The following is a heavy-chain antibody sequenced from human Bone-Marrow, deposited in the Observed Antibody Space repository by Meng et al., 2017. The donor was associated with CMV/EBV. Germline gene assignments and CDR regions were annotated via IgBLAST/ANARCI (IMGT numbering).Heavy chain of an antibody. J-gene: IGHJ4*02. Sequence: GSLRLSCAVSGGAISSRNYYWGWLRQPPGKGLEWIGSIYYSESTYYNPSLKSRVTISIDTFKNHFSLKLNSVIAADTAVYYCATSRGVYPATEGDYWGQGTLVTVSS. V-gene: IGHV4-39*07. CDR1: GGAISSRNYY. CDR2: IYYSEST. D-gene: IGHD5/OR15-5a*01. CDR3: ATSRGVYPATEGDY.